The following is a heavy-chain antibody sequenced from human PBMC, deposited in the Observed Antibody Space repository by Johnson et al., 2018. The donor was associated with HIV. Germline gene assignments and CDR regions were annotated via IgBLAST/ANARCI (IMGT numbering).Heavy chain of an antibody. CDR1: GFTFSDYY. CDR3: ARSKDCSGGSCYSGDRLDAFDI. J-gene: IGHJ3*02. CDR2: ISNRGRTI. V-gene: IGHV3-11*04. D-gene: IGHD2-15*01. Sequence: VESGGGLVKPGGSLRLSCVASGFTFSDYYMSWVRQAPGKGLEWVSYISNRGRTIYSADAVQGRFTISRANAKNSLYVQMNSLRVEDTAVYYCARSKDCSGGSCYSGDRLDAFDIWGQGTMVTVSS.